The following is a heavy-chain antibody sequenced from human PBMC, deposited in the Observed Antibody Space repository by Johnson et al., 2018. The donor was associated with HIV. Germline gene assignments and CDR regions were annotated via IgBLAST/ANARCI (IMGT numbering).Heavy chain of an antibody. J-gene: IGHJ3*02. Sequence: VQLVESGGGLVQPGGSLRLSCATSGLSVSGTYMSWVRQAPGKGLEWVSVIYGGDRTYYADSVKGRFTISRDNSKTTLFLQMNSLRAEDTAVYYCAGPRGYSGYDYYLDAFDIWGQGTMVTVSS. CDR1: GLSVSGTY. CDR3: AGPRGYSGYDYYLDAFDI. V-gene: IGHV3-66*02. CDR2: IYGGDRT. D-gene: IGHD5-12*01.